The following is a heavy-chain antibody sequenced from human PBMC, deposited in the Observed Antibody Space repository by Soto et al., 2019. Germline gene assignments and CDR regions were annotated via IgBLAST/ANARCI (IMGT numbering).Heavy chain of an antibody. CDR1: GFTFSNAW. J-gene: IGHJ6*02. Sequence: GGSLRLSCAASGFTFSNAWMSWVRQAPGKGLEWVGRIKSKTDGGTTDYAAPVKGRFTISRDDSKNTLYLQMNSLKTEDTAVYYCTTYLVVPAAPPAYYYYGMDVWGQGTTVTVSS. D-gene: IGHD2-2*01. V-gene: IGHV3-15*01. CDR3: TTYLVVPAAPPAYYYYGMDV. CDR2: IKSKTDGGTT.